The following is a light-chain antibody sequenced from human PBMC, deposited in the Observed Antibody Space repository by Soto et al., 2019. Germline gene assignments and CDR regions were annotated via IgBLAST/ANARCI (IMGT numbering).Light chain of an antibody. Sequence: QSALTQPPSASGSPGQSVTISCTGISSDVGGYNYVSWYQHHPGKAPKLMIYEVTERPSGVPDRFSGSKYGNTASLTVSGLRAEDEADYYCRSYSGSNNFNVVFGGGAKLTVL. V-gene: IGLV2-8*01. CDR1: SSDVGGYNY. CDR2: EVT. J-gene: IGLJ2*01. CDR3: RSYSGSNNFNVV.